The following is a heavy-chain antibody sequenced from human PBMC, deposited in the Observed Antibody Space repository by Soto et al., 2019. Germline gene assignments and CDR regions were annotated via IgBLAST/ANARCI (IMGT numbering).Heavy chain of an antibody. CDR2: IYPGDSDT. D-gene: IGHD3-9*01. Sequence: PGESLKISCKGSGYSFTSYWIGWVRQMPGKGLEWMGIIYPGDSDTRYSPSFQGQVTISADKSISTAYLQWSSLKASDTAMYYCARRLGLRYFDDPMAVWGQGTTVTVSS. CDR1: GYSFTSYW. CDR3: ARRLGLRYFDDPMAV. J-gene: IGHJ6*02. V-gene: IGHV5-51*01.